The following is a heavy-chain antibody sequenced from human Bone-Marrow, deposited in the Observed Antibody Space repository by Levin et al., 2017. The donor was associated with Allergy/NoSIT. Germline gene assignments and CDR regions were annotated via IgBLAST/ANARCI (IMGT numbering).Heavy chain of an antibody. CDR1: GGTFSSYA. J-gene: IGHJ6*02. V-gene: IGHV1-69*13. CDR2: IIPIFGTA. CDR3: AREGYCISTSCRGNYSYYYGMDV. D-gene: IGHD2-2*01. Sequence: GASVKVSCKASGGTFSSYAISWVRQAPGQGLEWMGGIIPIFGTANYAQKFQGRVTITADESTSTAYMELSSLRSEDTAVYYCAREGYCISTSCRGNYSYYYGMDVWGQGTTVTVSS.